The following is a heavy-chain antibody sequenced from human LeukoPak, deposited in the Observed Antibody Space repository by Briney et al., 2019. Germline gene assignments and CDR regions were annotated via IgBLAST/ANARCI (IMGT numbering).Heavy chain of an antibody. V-gene: IGHV3-15*01. Sequence: PGGSLRLSCAGSGFNFQYAWMTWVRQAPGKGLEWVGRIKSKRDGETTDYAALVKSRFSISRDDSKNTVYLQMNSLRTEDTAVYCCTSLVGSPTYWGQGTLVIVSS. J-gene: IGHJ4*02. D-gene: IGHD4-23*01. CDR2: IKSKRDGETT. CDR1: GFNFQYAW. CDR3: TSLVGSPTY.